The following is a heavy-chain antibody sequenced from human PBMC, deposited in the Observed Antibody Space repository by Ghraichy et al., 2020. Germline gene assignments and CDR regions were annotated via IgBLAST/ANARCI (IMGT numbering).Heavy chain of an antibody. D-gene: IGHD2-21*01. CDR3: ARVNCGGDCYSWAWFDP. J-gene: IGHJ5*02. CDR2: IYHSGST. CDR1: GGSISSGGYS. Sequence: SETLSLTCAVSGGSISSGGYSWSWIRQPPGKGLEWIGYIYHSGSTYYNPSLKSRVTISVDRSKNQFSLKLSSVTAADTAVYYCARVNCGGDCYSWAWFDPWGQGTLVTVSS. V-gene: IGHV4-30-2*01.